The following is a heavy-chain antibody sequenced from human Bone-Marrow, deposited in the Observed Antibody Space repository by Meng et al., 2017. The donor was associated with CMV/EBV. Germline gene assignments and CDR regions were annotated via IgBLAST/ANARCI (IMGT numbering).Heavy chain of an antibody. Sequence: GESLKISCAASGFTFSSYSMNWVRQAPGKGLEWVSSISSSSSYIYYADSVKGRFTISRDNAKNSLYLQMNSLRAEDTAVYYCAREVNSGYESSGPSYCGQGTLVTVSS. D-gene: IGHD3-10*01. CDR1: GFTFSSYS. V-gene: IGHV3-21*01. J-gene: IGHJ4*02. CDR2: ISSSSSYI. CDR3: AREVNSGYESSGPSY.